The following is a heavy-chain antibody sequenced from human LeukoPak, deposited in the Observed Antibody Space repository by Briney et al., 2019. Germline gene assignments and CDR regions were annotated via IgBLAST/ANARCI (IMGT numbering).Heavy chain of an antibody. CDR2: INPSGGST. CDR1: RYTFTNYY. Sequence: PVASVKVSCKASRYTFTNYYMHWVRQAPGQGLEWMGIINPSGGSTSYAQKFQGRVTMTRDTSTSTVYMELSSLRSEDTAVYYCARDRLTMIGFDPWGQGTLVTVSS. CDR3: ARDRLTMIGFDP. V-gene: IGHV1-46*01. D-gene: IGHD3-22*01. J-gene: IGHJ5*02.